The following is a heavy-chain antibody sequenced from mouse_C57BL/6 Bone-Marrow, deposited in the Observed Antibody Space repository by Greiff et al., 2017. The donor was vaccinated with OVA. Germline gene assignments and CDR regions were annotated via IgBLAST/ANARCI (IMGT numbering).Heavy chain of an antibody. CDR1: GYTFTDYY. V-gene: IGHV1-19*01. CDR3: ARYDGYYDYFDY. Sequence: VQLQQSGPVLVKPGASVKMSCKASGYTFTDYYMNWVKQSHGKSLEWIGVINPYNGGTSYNQKFKGKATLTVDKSSSTAYMELNSLTSEDSAVYYCARYDGYYDYFDYWGQGTTLTVSS. J-gene: IGHJ2*01. D-gene: IGHD2-3*01. CDR2: INPYNGGT.